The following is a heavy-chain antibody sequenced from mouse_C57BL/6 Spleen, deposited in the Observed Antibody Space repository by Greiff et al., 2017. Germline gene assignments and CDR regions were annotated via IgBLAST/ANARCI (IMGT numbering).Heavy chain of an antibody. D-gene: IGHD1-1*01. Sequence: QVQLQQSGAELMKPGASVKLSCKATGYTFTGYWIEWVKQRPGHGLEWIGEILPGSGSTNYNEKFKGNATFTADTSSNTAYMQLSSLTTEDSAIYYVAATPEGAMDYWGQGTSVTVSS. J-gene: IGHJ4*01. CDR2: ILPGSGST. CDR3: AATPEGAMDY. V-gene: IGHV1-9*01. CDR1: GYTFTGYW.